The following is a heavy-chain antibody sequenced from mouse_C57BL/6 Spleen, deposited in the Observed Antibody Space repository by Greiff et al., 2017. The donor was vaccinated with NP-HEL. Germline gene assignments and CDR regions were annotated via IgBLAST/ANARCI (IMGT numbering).Heavy chain of an antibody. CDR3: ARSPIYYYGSSYRAMDY. V-gene: IGHV1-82*01. CDR2: IYPGDGDT. D-gene: IGHD1-1*01. J-gene: IGHJ4*01. CDR1: GYAFSSSW. Sequence: VKLMESGPELVKPGASVKISCKASGYAFSSSWMNWVKQRPGKGLEWIGRIYPGDGDTNYNGKFKGKATLTADKSSSTAYMQLSSLTSEDSAVYFCARSPIYYYGSSYRAMDYWGQGTSVTVSS.